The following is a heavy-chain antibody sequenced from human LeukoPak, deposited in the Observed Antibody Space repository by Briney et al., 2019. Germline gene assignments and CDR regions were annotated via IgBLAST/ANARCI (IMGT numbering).Heavy chain of an antibody. CDR2: ISAYNGNT. V-gene: IGHV1-18*01. Sequence: ASVKVSCKASGYTFTSYGISWVRQAPGQGLEWMGWISAYNGNTNYAQKLQGRVTMTTDTSTSTAYMELRSLRSDDTAVYYCARAGALRYFDWLPEFDPWGQGTLVAVSS. D-gene: IGHD3-9*01. CDR1: GYTFTSYG. CDR3: ARAGALRYFDWLPEFDP. J-gene: IGHJ5*02.